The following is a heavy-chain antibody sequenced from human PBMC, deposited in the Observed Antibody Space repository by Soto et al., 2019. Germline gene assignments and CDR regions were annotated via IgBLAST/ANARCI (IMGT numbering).Heavy chain of an antibody. V-gene: IGHV3-74*01. CDR2: IQSDGCCP. CDR1: GLSFSEYW. CDR3: VKFLHTGYDSEY. Sequence: EGHLVESGGGVVQPGGSLRLSCAASGLSFSEYWMHWVRQAPGKGLEWVSRIQSDGCCPSYADSVKGRFTISRDNAKNTLYRQMNSLRAEDTAVSFCVKFLHTGYDSEYWGQGTLVTVSS. J-gene: IGHJ4*02. D-gene: IGHD5-12*01.